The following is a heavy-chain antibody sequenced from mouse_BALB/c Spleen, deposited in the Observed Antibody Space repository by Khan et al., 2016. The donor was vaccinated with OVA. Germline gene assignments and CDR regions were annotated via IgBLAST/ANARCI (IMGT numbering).Heavy chain of an antibody. Sequence: VQLKQSGPELMKPGASVKISCKASGYSFTNYYIHWVKQSHGQSLEWLGYIDPFNGGTTYNQKLKGTATLKGEKSANTAYMHLNNLASEDSAVYYYTRLGTTGWFTYWGQGTLVTVSA. CDR1: GYSFTNYY. J-gene: IGHJ3*01. V-gene: IGHV1S135*01. CDR3: TRLGTTGWFTY. CDR2: IDPFNGGT. D-gene: IGHD2-13*01.